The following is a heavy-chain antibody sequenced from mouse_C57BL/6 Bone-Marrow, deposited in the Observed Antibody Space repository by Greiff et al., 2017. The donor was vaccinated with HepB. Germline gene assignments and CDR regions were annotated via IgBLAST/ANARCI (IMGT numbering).Heavy chain of an antibody. CDR1: GYTFTSYG. CDR3: ARVRYGSSYWYFDV. V-gene: IGHV1-81*01. Sequence: VQLQQSGAELARPGASVKLSCKASGYTFTSYGISWVKQRTGQGLEWIGEIYPRSGNTYYNEKFKGKATLTADKSSSTAYMELRSLTSEDSAVYFCARVRYGSSYWYFDVWGTGTTVTVSS. CDR2: IYPRSGNT. D-gene: IGHD1-1*01. J-gene: IGHJ1*03.